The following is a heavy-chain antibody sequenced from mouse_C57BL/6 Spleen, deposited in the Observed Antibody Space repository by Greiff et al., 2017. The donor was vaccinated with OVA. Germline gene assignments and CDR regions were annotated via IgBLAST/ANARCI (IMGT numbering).Heavy chain of an antibody. CDR2: INPKNGGT. CDR1: GYTFTDYN. Sequence: EVQLQQSGPELVKPGASVTIPCKASGYTFTDYNMDWVKQSPGQSLEWIGDINPKNGGTIYNQKFKGKATLTVDKSSSTAYMERRSLTSEDAAVYCCRRLGSLLLFDYWGQGTTLTVSS. CDR3: RRLGSLLLFDY. V-gene: IGHV1-18*01. D-gene: IGHD1-1*01. J-gene: IGHJ2*01.